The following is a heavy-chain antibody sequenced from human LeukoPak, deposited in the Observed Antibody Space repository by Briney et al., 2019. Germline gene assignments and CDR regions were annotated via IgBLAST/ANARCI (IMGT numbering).Heavy chain of an antibody. CDR1: GFSFDDYA. V-gene: IGHV3-43*02. Sequence: GGSLRLSCAASGFSFDDYAMHWVRQVPGKGLQWVSLVSGDGGSTYYADSVKGRFTISRDNSRNSLYLEMNSLRTEDSALYYCAKDPRYCRGDCYDSPYYFDYWGRGTLVTVSS. J-gene: IGHJ4*02. D-gene: IGHD2-21*02. CDR3: AKDPRYCRGDCYDSPYYFDY. CDR2: VSGDGGST.